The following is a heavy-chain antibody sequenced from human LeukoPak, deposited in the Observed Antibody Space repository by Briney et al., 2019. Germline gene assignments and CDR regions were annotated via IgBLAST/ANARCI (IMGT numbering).Heavy chain of an antibody. Sequence: PGGSLRLSCAASGFTFSSYSMNWVRQAPGKGLEWVSSISSSSSYIYYADSVKGRFTISRDNAKNSLYLQMNSLRAEDTAVYYCARGIKSWRSYYYMDVWGKGTTVTVSS. D-gene: IGHD3-3*01. CDR2: ISSSSSYI. CDR1: GFTFSSYS. CDR3: ARGIKSWRSYYYMDV. V-gene: IGHV3-21*01. J-gene: IGHJ6*03.